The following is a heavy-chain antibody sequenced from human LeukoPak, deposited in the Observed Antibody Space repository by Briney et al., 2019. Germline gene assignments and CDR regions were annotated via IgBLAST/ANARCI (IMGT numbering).Heavy chain of an antibody. CDR2: IYPGDSDT. Sequence: GESLKISCKGSGYSFTSYWIGWVRQMPGKGLEWMGIIYPGDSDTRYSPSFQGQVTISADKSISTAYLQWSSLKASDTAMYYCARLGTSSRWLYNWFDPWGQGTLVTVSS. V-gene: IGHV5-51*01. CDR1: GYSFTSYW. J-gene: IGHJ5*02. D-gene: IGHD6-13*01. CDR3: ARLGTSSRWLYNWFDP.